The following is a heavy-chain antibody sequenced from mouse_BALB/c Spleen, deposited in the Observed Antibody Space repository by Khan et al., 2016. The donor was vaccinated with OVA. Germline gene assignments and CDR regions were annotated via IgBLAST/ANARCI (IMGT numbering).Heavy chain of an antibody. CDR2: INPTSGYT. J-gene: IGHJ2*01. Sequence: QVQLQQSRAELAKPGASVKMSCKASGYTFTTYWMHWVKQRPGPGLEWIGYINPTSGYTDYNEKFKDRATLSADKSSSKAYMQLSSLTSEDSAVYYCTRDRIDYWGQGTTLTVSS. CDR3: TRDRIDY. V-gene: IGHV1-7*01. CDR1: GYTFTTYW.